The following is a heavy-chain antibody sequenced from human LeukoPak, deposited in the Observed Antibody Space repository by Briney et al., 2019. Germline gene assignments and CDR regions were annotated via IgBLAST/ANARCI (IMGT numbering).Heavy chain of an antibody. CDR2: IGGRDDRT. D-gene: IGHD3-3*01. J-gene: IGHJ4*02. CDR3: AKDTSPTYDFWRGYK. CDR1: GFTFSGHT. Sequence: PGWSLISSCAASGFTFSGHTMTWFRQAPGKGVEWVSLIGGRDDRTYYADSVKGRFTISRDNSKNILYLQMNSLRAEDTAVYYCAKDTSPTYDFWRGYKWGQGSLVTVSS. V-gene: IGHV3-23*01.